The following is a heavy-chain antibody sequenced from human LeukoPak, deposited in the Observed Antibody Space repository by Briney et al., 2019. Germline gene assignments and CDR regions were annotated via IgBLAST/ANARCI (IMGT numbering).Heavy chain of an antibody. D-gene: IGHD3-10*01. J-gene: IGHJ6*02. CDR3: TRDRRYGGMDV. V-gene: IGHV3-74*01. CDR1: GFTFSSYW. Sequence: GGSLRLSCAASGFTFSSYWMHWVHQAPGKGLVWVSRIISDGSSATHADSVKGRFTMSRDNAKNMLYLQMNSLRAEDTAVYYCTRDRRYGGMDVWGQGTTVTVSS. CDR2: IISDGSSA.